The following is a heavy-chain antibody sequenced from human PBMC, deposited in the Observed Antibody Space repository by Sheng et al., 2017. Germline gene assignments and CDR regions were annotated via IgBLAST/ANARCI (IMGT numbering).Heavy chain of an antibody. Sequence: QVQLQESGPGLVKPSETLSLTYTVSGGSISNYYWSWIRQPPGKRLEWIGYIYDSGSTIYNPSLESRVTISVGTSKSQFSLKLSSVTAADTAVYYCARDFGTVTNGYHYYGMDVWGQGTTVTVSS. V-gene: IGHV4-59*01. D-gene: IGHD4-17*01. J-gene: IGHJ6*02. CDR3: ARDFGTVTNGYHYYGMDV. CDR1: GGSISNYY. CDR2: IYDSGST.